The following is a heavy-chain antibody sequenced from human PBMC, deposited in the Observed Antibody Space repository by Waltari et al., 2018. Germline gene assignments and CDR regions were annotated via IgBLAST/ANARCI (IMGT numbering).Heavy chain of an antibody. CDR2: ISPISGIA. CDR1: GGTFSNYV. CDR3: ASLCGGDCPDF. D-gene: IGHD2-21*02. J-gene: IGHJ4*02. V-gene: IGHV1-69*01. Sequence: QVQLVQSGAEVKKPGSSVKVSCKASGGTFSNYVINWVRQAPGQGLEWMGGISPISGIAIYAQQVQGRVTITADESTSTAYMELSSLRSDDTAVYYCASLCGGDCPDFWGQGTRVTVSS.